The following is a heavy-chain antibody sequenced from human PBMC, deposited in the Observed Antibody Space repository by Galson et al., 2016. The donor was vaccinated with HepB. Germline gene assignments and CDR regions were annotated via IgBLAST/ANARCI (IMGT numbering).Heavy chain of an antibody. CDR3: ARDGDVPSDYYDSSGRGYFDY. V-gene: IGHV3-30*04. D-gene: IGHD3-22*01. J-gene: IGHJ4*02. CDR2: ISYDGSKK. Sequence: LRLSCAASGFRFSGYAMHWVRQAPGKGLEWVAVISYDGSKKYYADSVKGRFTISRDNSKNTLYLQMNSLRAEDTAVYYCARDGDVPSDYYDSSGRGYFDYWGQGTLVSVSS. CDR1: GFRFSGYA.